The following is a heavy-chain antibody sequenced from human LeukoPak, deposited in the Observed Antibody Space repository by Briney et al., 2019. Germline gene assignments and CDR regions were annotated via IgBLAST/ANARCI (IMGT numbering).Heavy chain of an antibody. CDR1: GFTFTTYG. D-gene: IGHD6-13*01. Sequence: GGSLRLSRAASGFTFTTYGLHWVRQAPGKGLEWVAAIASNGGSEYYADSVKGRFTISRDNSKNTLFLQMNSLRPDDTAVYYCAKRGHYSINWYHYFDYWGQGTLVTVSS. V-gene: IGHV3-30*18. CDR2: IASNGGSE. CDR3: AKRGHYSINWYHYFDY. J-gene: IGHJ4*02.